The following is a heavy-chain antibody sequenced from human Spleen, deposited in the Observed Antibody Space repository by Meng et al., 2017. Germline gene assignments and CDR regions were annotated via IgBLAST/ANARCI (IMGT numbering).Heavy chain of an antibody. D-gene: IGHD5-12*01. Sequence: GESLKISCAASGFTFSDYYMSWVRQAPGKGLEWVGRIKSKTYGETVDYAAPVKGRFTISRDDSKDTVYLQMNSVKTEDTGVYFCSTVVVATWGQGTLVTVSS. V-gene: IGHV3-15*05. CDR1: GFTFSDYY. CDR3: STVVVAT. J-gene: IGHJ4*02. CDR2: IKSKTYGETV.